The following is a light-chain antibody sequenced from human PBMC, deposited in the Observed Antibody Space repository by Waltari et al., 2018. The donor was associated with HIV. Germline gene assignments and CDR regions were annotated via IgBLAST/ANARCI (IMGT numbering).Light chain of an antibody. CDR1: QSVSSN. CDR3: QQYNSWPIT. CDR2: DAS. J-gene: IGKJ5*01. V-gene: IGKV3-15*01. Sequence: EKVMTQSPATLSVSPAERATLSCRASQSVSSNLAWYQQKPGQAPRLLIYDASTRATGIPGRFSGSGSGTEFTLTISSLQSEDFAVYYCQQYNSWPITFGQGTRLEIK.